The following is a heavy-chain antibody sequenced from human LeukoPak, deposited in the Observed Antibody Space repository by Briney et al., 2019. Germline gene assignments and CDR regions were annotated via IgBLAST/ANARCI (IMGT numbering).Heavy chain of an antibody. D-gene: IGHD5-18*01. V-gene: IGHV4-34*01. Sequence: PSETLSLTCAVYGGSFSGYYWSWIRRPPGKGLEWLGEINHSGSTNYNPSLKSRVTISVDTSKNQFSLKLSSVTAADTAVYYCATLRPVDTAMARFDPWGQGTLVTVSS. J-gene: IGHJ5*02. CDR1: GGSFSGYY. CDR2: INHSGST. CDR3: ATLRPVDTAMARFDP.